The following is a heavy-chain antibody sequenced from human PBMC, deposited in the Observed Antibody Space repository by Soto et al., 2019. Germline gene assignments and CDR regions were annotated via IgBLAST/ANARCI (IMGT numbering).Heavy chain of an antibody. D-gene: IGHD2-2*01. CDR1: GFTFSNFA. J-gene: IGHJ6*03. V-gene: IGHV3-23*01. CDR3: AKDTSSSPYYMDV. Sequence: EVQVLESGGGSVQPGGSLRLSCAASGFTFSNFAMSWVRHAPGQGLEWVSEITGSTGTTYYADSVKGRFIISRDNSKNTVHLQMNSLRAEDTAVYYCAKDTSSSPYYMDVWGKGTTVTVSS. CDR2: ITGSTGTT.